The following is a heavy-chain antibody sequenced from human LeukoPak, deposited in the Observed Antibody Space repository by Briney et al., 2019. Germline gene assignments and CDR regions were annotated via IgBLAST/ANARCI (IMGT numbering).Heavy chain of an antibody. CDR1: GFTFSSYS. J-gene: IGHJ5*02. D-gene: IGHD3-16*02. Sequence: GGSLRLSCAASGFTFSSYSMNWVRQAPGKGLERVSSISSSSSYIYYADSVKGRFTISRDNAKNSLYLQMNSLRAEDTAVYYCARAGYYDYVWGSYRSNWFDPWGQGTLVTVSS. CDR2: ISSSSSYI. CDR3: ARAGYYDYVWGSYRSNWFDP. V-gene: IGHV3-21*01.